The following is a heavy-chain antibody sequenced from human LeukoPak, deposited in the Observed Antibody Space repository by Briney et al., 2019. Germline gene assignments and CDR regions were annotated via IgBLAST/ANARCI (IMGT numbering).Heavy chain of an antibody. CDR3: ARDVGYYYDSSGTFGY. CDR1: GGSISSGDYY. D-gene: IGHD3-22*01. J-gene: IGHJ4*02. CDR2: IYYSGST. Sequence: SQTLSLTCTVSGGSISSGDYYWSWIRQPPGKGLEWIGYIYYSGSTYYNPSLKSRVTISVDTSKNQFSLKLSSVTAADTAVYYCARDVGYYYDSSGTFGYWGQGTLVTVSS. V-gene: IGHV4-30-4*01.